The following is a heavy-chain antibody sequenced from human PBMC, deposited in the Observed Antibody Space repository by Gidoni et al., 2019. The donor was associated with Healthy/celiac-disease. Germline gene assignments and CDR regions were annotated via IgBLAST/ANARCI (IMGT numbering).Heavy chain of an antibody. Sequence: QVQLQQSGPGLVKPSQTLSLTCAISGDSVSRNRAAWNWIRQSPSRGLEWLGRTYYRSKWYNDYAVSVKSRITINPDTSKNQFSLQLNSVTPEDTAVYYCARGGIAVAGVYYYYMDVWGKGTTVTVSS. CDR3: ARGGIAVAGVYYYYMDV. CDR2: TYYRSKWYN. CDR1: GDSVSRNRAA. V-gene: IGHV6-1*01. J-gene: IGHJ6*03. D-gene: IGHD6-19*01.